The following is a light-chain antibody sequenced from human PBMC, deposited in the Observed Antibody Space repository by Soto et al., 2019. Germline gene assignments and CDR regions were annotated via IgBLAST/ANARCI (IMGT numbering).Light chain of an antibody. J-gene: IGKJ3*01. Sequence: DIQMTQSPSSLSASVGDRVTITCRASQGISNYLAWYQQKPGKVPKLLLYGASTLQSGAPSRFSGSGSGTEFTLTISSLQPEDVATYYCQKYNSAPTFGPGTKVDIK. CDR1: QGISNY. CDR2: GAS. CDR3: QKYNSAPT. V-gene: IGKV1-27*01.